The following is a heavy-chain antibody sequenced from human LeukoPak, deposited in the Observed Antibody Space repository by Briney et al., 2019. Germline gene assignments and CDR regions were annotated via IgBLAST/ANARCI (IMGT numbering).Heavy chain of an antibody. Sequence: SETLSLTCAVYGGSFSGYYWSWIRQPPGKGLEWIGEINHSGSTNYNPSLKSRVTISVDTSKNQFSLKLSSVTAADTAVYYCVREGTSSWSFQPFDYWGQGTLVTVSS. J-gene: IGHJ4*02. CDR1: GGSFSGYY. CDR2: INHSGST. V-gene: IGHV4-34*01. D-gene: IGHD6-13*01. CDR3: VREGTSSWSFQPFDY.